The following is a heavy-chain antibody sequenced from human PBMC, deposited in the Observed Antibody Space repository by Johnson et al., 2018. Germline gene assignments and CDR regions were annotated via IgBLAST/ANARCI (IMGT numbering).Heavy chain of an antibody. D-gene: IGHD3-3*01. CDR1: GFTFSSYG. J-gene: IGHJ6*02. CDR3: AKMGVGGDFWSGYYDYYYYYGMDV. CDR2: ISYDGSNK. V-gene: IGHV3-30*18. Sequence: QVQLVQSGGGVVQPGRSLRLSCAASGFTFSSYGMHWVRPAPGKGLEWVAVISYDGSNKYYADSVKGRFTISRDNSKNTLYLQMNSLRAEDTAVYYCAKMGVGGDFWSGYYDYYYYYGMDVWGQGTTVTVSS.